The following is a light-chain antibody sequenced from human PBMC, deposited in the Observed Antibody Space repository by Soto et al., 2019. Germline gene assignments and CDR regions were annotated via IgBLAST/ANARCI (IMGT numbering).Light chain of an antibody. CDR3: QQYDNSPMYT. Sequence: EIVLTQSPGTLSLSPGERATLSCRASQSVSTDYLAWYQQKPGQAPKLLIYAASSRATGIPDRFSGSGSGTDFTLTISRLEPEDFAVYYCQQYDNSPMYTFGQGTYLEIK. J-gene: IGKJ2*01. V-gene: IGKV3-20*01. CDR1: QSVSTDY. CDR2: AAS.